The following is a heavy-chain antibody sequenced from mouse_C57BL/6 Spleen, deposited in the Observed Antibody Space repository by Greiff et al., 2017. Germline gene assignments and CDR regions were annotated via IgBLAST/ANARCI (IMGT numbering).Heavy chain of an antibody. CDR3: ARWDYGSLDY. D-gene: IGHD1-1*01. V-gene: IGHV1-85*01. CDR2: IYPRDGST. Sequence: VKLVESGPELVKPGASVKLSCKASGYTFTSYDINWVKQRPGQGLEWIGWIYPRDGSTKYNEKFKGKATLTVDTSSSTAYMELHSLTSEDSAVYFCARWDYGSLDYWGQGTTLTVSS. J-gene: IGHJ2*01. CDR1: GYTFTSYD.